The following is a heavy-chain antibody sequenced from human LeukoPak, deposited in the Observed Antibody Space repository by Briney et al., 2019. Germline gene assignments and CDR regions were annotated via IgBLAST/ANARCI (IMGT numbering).Heavy chain of an antibody. V-gene: IGHV1-18*01. CDR2: ISAYNGNT. J-gene: IGHJ6*03. D-gene: IGHD6-13*01. CDR1: GYTFTSYG. CDR3: ARAVYSSSWHYYYYMDV. Sequence: ASVKVSCKASGYTFTSYGISWVRQAPGQGLEWMGWISAYNGNTNYAQKLQGRVTMTADTSTSTAYMELRSLRSDDTAVYYCARAVYSSSWHYYYYMDVWGKGTTVTVSS.